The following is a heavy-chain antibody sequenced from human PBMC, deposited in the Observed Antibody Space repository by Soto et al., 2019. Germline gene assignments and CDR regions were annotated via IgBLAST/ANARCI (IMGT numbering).Heavy chain of an antibody. CDR2: ISYDGSNK. Sequence: GSLRLSCAASGFTFSSYAMHLVRQAPGKGLEWVAVISYDGSNKYYADSVKGRFTISRDNSKNTLYLQMNSLRAEDTAVYYCAKEVAKYQVYGMDVWGQGTTVTVSS. J-gene: IGHJ6*02. CDR3: AKEVAKYQVYGMDV. D-gene: IGHD2-2*01. V-gene: IGHV3-30-3*01. CDR1: GFTFSSYA.